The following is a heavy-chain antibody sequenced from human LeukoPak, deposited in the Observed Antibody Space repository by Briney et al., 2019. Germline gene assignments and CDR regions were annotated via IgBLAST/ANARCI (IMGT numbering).Heavy chain of an antibody. J-gene: IGHJ4*02. CDR1: GYSFTSYW. Sequence: GESLKISCKGSGYSFTSYWIGWVRQMPGKGLEWMGLIYPGDSDTRYSPSFQGQVTFSVDASISTAYLQLSGLRASGTAIYYCVRFGLTSSLDYWGQGTLVTVSS. CDR2: IYPGDSDT. V-gene: IGHV5-51*01. D-gene: IGHD6-13*01. CDR3: VRFGLTSSLDY.